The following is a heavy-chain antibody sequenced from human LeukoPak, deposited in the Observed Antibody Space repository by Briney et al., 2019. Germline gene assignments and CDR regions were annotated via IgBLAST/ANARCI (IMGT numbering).Heavy chain of an antibody. D-gene: IGHD2-15*01. CDR2: MNPNSGNT. J-gene: IGHJ4*02. V-gene: IGHV1-8*02. CDR3: ASCSGGSCYFDY. Sequence: ASVNVSCKASGYTFTSYDINWVRQATGQGLECMGWMNPNSGNTGYAQKFQGRVTMTRDTSISTAYMELSRLRSDDTAVYYCASCSGGSCYFDYWGQGTLVTVSS. CDR1: GYTFTSYD.